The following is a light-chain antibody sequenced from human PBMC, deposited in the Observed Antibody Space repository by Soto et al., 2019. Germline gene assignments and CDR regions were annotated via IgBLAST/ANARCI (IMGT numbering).Light chain of an antibody. Sequence: DIVMSKSPDGLVVSPGERITPNSNTSRRVLYNANNAKYLHWYHKTPGQPTKRLIYRASTLESGFPDRFSGSGSGTDFTLTISSLEAEEGAVYYCQQYYSTPVTFGGGTKVDIK. CDR3: QQYYSTPVT. CDR2: RAS. CDR1: RRVLYNANNAKY. V-gene: IGKV4-1*01. J-gene: IGKJ3*01.